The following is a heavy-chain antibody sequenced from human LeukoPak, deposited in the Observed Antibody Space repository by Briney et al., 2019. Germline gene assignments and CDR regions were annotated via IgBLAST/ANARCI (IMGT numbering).Heavy chain of an antibody. Sequence: HPGGSLRLSCAASGFTFSSYAMSWVRQAPGKGLEWVSAISGSCGSTYYADSVKGRFTISRDNSKNTLYLQMNSLRAEDTAVYYCAKGYCSSTSCYRGRRHYYYGMDVWGQGTTVTVSS. CDR1: GFTFSSYA. V-gene: IGHV3-23*01. J-gene: IGHJ6*02. CDR2: ISGSCGST. D-gene: IGHD2-2*01. CDR3: AKGYCSSTSCYRGRRHYYYGMDV.